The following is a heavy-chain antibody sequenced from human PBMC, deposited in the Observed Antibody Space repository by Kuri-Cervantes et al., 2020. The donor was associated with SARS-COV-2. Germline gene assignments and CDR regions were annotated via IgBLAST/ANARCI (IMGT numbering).Heavy chain of an antibody. D-gene: IGHD7-27*01. Sequence: SLKISCAASGFTFDDYAMHWVRQAPGKGLEWVSGISWNSGSIGYADSVKGRFTISRDNAKNSLYLQMNSLRAEDTAVYYCARDLRLGKSLDHWGQGTLVTVSS. CDR2: ISWNSGSI. CDR3: ARDLRLGKSLDH. V-gene: IGHV3-9*01. J-gene: IGHJ5*02. CDR1: GFTFDDYA.